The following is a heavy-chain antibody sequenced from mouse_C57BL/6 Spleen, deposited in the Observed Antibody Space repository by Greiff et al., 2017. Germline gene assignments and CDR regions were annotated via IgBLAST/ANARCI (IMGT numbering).Heavy chain of an antibody. V-gene: IGHV2-5*01. Sequence: SGPGLVQPSQSLSITCTVSGFSLTSYGVHWVRQSPGKGLEWLGVIWRGGSTDYNAAFMSRLSITKDNSKSQVFFKMNSLQADDTAIYYCAKRDDYPFYAMDYWGQGTSVTVSS. J-gene: IGHJ4*01. CDR3: AKRDDYPFYAMDY. CDR2: IWRGGST. CDR1: GFSLTSYG. D-gene: IGHD2-4*01.